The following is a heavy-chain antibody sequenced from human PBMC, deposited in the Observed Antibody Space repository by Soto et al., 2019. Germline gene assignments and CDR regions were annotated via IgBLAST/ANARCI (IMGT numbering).Heavy chain of an antibody. CDR1: GFTLSSFA. Sequence: PGGSLRLSCAASGFTLSSFAMHWVRQAPGKGLEWVGVISYDGSNKYYADSVKGRFTISRDNSKNTLYLQMNSLRAEDTAVYYCARDSDFWSGYTLDYWGQGTLVTVSS. D-gene: IGHD3-3*01. CDR3: ARDSDFWSGYTLDY. J-gene: IGHJ4*02. CDR2: ISYDGSNK. V-gene: IGHV3-30-3*01.